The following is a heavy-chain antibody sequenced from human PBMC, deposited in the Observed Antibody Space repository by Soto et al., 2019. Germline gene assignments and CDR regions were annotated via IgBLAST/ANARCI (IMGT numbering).Heavy chain of an antibody. D-gene: IGHD2-2*01. J-gene: IGHJ4*02. Sequence: FSLTCSVSGGSISGSYWSWIRQSPGKGLEWLGYVYYTGRTNYSTSLRSRVSISVDTSKNEFSLSLSSVTAADTAVYFCARSVAVPGPNFAYWGPRT. CDR2: VYYTGRT. CDR3: ARSVAVPGPNFAY. V-gene: IGHV4-59*01. CDR1: GGSISGSY.